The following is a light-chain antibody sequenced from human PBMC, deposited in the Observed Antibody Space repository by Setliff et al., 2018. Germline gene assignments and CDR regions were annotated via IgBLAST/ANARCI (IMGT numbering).Light chain of an antibody. V-gene: IGLV2-11*01. CDR1: SSDVGAYNY. CDR3: CSFAGTYYV. Sequence: LTQPRSVSGSPGQSVTISCTGTSSDVGAYNYVSWYQHHPGKVPKLMVYDVTKRPSGVPDRFSGSKSGNTASLTISGLQAEDEADYYCCSFAGTYYVFGSGTKVTV. CDR2: DVT. J-gene: IGLJ1*01.